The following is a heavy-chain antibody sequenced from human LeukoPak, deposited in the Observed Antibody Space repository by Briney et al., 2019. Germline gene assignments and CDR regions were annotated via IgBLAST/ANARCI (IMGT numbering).Heavy chain of an antibody. D-gene: IGHD2/OR15-2a*01. J-gene: IGHJ4*02. V-gene: IGHV3-23*01. CDR2: ISGNGEST. CDR1: GFTFSSYE. CDR3: ARDEYKADAY. Sequence: GGSLRLSCAASGFTFSSYEMNWVRQAPGKGLEWISVISGNGESTHYADSVKGRFTISRDNSRNTVYLQMNSLRAEDTAIYYCARDEYKADAYWGQGTLVTVSS.